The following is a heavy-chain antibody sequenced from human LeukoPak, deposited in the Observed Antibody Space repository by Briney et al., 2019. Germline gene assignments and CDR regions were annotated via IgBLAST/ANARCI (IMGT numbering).Heavy chain of an antibody. V-gene: IGHV3-30*02. J-gene: IGHJ4*02. Sequence: GGSLRLSCAASGFTFSSYGMHWVRQAPGKGLEWVAFIRYDGSNKYYADSVKGRFTISRDNSKNTLYLQMNSLRAEDTAVYYCARPTKKYQLLAVGPFDYWGQGTLVTVSS. CDR2: IRYDGSNK. CDR3: ARPTKKYQLLAVGPFDY. CDR1: GFTFSSYG. D-gene: IGHD2-2*01.